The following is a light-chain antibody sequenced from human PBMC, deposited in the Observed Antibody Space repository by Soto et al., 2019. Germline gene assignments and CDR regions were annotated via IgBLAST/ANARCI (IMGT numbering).Light chain of an antibody. J-gene: IGKJ2*01. V-gene: IGKV3-20*01. CDR3: QLYGGSHMFS. CDR2: GTS. Sequence: EVVLTQSPGTLSLSPGERATLSCRTSQTISSAYLAWYQHKPGQAPRLLLSGTSSRAAGIPDRFSGSGSGTDFTLSISRLEPEDFAVYYCQLYGGSHMFSFGQGTKLEIK. CDR1: QTISSAY.